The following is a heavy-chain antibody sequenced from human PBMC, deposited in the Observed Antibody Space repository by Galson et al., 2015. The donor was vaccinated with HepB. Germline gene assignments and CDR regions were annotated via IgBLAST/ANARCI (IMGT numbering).Heavy chain of an antibody. CDR1: GFTFSSYE. CDR2: ISSSGSTI. J-gene: IGHJ4*02. V-gene: IGHV3-48*03. Sequence: SLRLSCAASGFTFSSYEMNWVRQAPGKGLEWVSYISSSGSTIYYADSVKGRFTISRDNAKNSLYLQMNSLRAEDTAVYYCARASGSEWLRFLDYWGQGTLVTVSS. CDR3: ARASGSEWLRFLDY. D-gene: IGHD5-12*01.